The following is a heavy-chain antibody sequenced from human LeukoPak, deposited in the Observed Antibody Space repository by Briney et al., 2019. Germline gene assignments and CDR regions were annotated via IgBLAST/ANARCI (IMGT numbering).Heavy chain of an antibody. D-gene: IGHD6-19*01. Sequence: GGSLRLSCAASGFTFSSYSMNWVRQAPGKGLEWVSVIYSGGSTYYADSVKGRFTISRDNSKNTLYLQMNSLRAEDTAVYYCAKVTRAVAGSDAFDYWGQGTLVTVSS. CDR1: GFTFSSYS. V-gene: IGHV3-23*03. CDR2: IYSGGST. CDR3: AKVTRAVAGSDAFDY. J-gene: IGHJ4*02.